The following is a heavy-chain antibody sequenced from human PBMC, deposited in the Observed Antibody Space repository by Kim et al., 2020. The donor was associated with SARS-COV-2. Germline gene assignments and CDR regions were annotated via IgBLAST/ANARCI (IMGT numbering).Heavy chain of an antibody. Sequence: HKERVTISVDTSKNQFSLKLRSVTAADTAVYYCARGRGSSWYGTKNWFDPWGQGTLVTVSS. V-gene: IGHV4-34*01. CDR3: ARGRGSSWYGTKNWFDP. D-gene: IGHD6-13*01. J-gene: IGHJ5*02.